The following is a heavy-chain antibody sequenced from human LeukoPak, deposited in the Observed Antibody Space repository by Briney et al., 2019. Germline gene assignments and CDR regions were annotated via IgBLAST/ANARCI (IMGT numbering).Heavy chain of an antibody. CDR1: GGSISGYY. CDR2: IFYSGST. V-gene: IGHV4-59*01. Sequence: SETLSLTCTVSGGSISGYYWSWIRQPPRKGLEWIGYIFYSGSTNYNPSLKSRVTISVDTSKNQFSLRLSSVTAADTAVYYCARDLGFGPMVRGVISPWGQGTLVTVSS. D-gene: IGHD3-10*01. J-gene: IGHJ5*02. CDR3: ARDLGFGPMVRGVISP.